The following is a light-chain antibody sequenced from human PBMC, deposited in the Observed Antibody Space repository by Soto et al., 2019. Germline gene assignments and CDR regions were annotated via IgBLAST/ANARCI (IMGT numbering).Light chain of an antibody. Sequence: DIPMTQSPSSLSASVGDRVTITCRASQSISSYLNWYQQKPGKAPKLLMYAESSLQSGVPSRFSGSGSGTDFTLTISSLQPEDFAIYYCQQSYSNPRTFGQGTKVEIK. CDR2: AES. CDR1: QSISSY. V-gene: IGKV1-39*01. J-gene: IGKJ1*01. CDR3: QQSYSNPRT.